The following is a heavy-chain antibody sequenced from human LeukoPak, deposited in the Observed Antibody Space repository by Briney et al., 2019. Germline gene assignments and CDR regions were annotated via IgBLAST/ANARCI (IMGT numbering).Heavy chain of an antibody. V-gene: IGHV3-53*01. Sequence: GGSLRLSCAASGFTVSSNYMTWVRQAPGKGLEWVSVIYSDGSTYYADSVKGRFTISRDNSKNTLFLQMNSLRAEDSAVYYCACYSGYDTVLYFDYWGQGTLVTVS. CDR2: IYSDGST. CDR3: ACYSGYDTVLYFDY. CDR1: GFTVSSNY. D-gene: IGHD5-12*01. J-gene: IGHJ4*02.